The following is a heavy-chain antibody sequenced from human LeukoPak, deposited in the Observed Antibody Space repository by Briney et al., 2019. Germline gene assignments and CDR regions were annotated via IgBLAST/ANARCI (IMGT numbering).Heavy chain of an antibody. CDR2: ITGSGSGGRT. CDR3: AKAGSIRFDY. V-gene: IGHV3-23*01. D-gene: IGHD1-26*01. CDR1: GFTFSNAW. Sequence: GGSLRLSCAASGFTFSNAWMSWVRQAPGKGLEWVSGITGSGSGGRTYYADSVKGRFTISRDNSKNTMYLQMSSLRAEDTAVYYCAKAGSIRFDYWGQGALVTVSS. J-gene: IGHJ4*02.